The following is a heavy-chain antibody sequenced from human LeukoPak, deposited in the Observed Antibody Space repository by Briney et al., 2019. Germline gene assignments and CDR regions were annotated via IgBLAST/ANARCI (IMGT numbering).Heavy chain of an antibody. CDR3: ASLDTHDYGDYGTDY. Sequence: PGGSLRLSCAASGFTFANYAMTWVRQAPGKGLQWVSSINDGGGIVYYADSVKGRFTISRDNSKNTLYLQMNSLRAEDTAVYYCASLDTHDYGDYGTDYWGQGTLVTVSS. V-gene: IGHV3-23*01. CDR2: INDGGGIV. CDR1: GFTFANYA. D-gene: IGHD4-17*01. J-gene: IGHJ4*02.